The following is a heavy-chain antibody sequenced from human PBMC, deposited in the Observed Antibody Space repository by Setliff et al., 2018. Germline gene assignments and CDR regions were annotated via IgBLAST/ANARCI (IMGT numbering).Heavy chain of an antibody. CDR2: IYTGGST. V-gene: IGHV4-4*08. CDR1: GVSVSRHY. D-gene: IGHD1-1*01. J-gene: IGHJ5*02. Sequence: LSLTCIVSGVSVSRHYWSWIRQPPGKTLEWLGYIYTGGSTAYNPSLKSRVTLSLDTSKNHLSLNLTSVTAADTAVYYCARDVWGAGTGWFDPWGLGILVTVSS. CDR3: ARDVWGAGTGWFDP.